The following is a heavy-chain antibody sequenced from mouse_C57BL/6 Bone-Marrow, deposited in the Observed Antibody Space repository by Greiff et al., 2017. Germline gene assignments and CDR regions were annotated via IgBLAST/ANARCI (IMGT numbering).Heavy chain of an antibody. J-gene: IGHJ4*01. V-gene: IGHV1-22*01. CDR2: INPNNGGT. Sequence: VHVKQSGPELVKPGASVRMSCKASGYTFTDYNMHWVKQSHGKSLEWIGYINPNNGGTSYNQKFKGKATLTVNKSSSTAYMELRSLTSEGSAVYYCANDLLWLRRYYYAMDYWGQGTSVTVSS. CDR3: ANDLLWLRRYYYAMDY. CDR1: GYTFTDYN. D-gene: IGHD2-2*01.